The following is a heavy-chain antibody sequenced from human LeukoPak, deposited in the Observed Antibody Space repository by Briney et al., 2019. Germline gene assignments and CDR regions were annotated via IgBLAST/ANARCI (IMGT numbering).Heavy chain of an antibody. CDR1: GFSLTTTGVG. V-gene: IGHV2-5*02. D-gene: IGHD3-22*01. J-gene: IGHJ6*03. CDR2: IYWDGDE. CDR3: ARDYYDSSGNYYSYMDV. Sequence: SGPTLVNPTQTLTLTCTFSGFSLTTTGVGVGWIRQPPGKALEWLALIYWDGDERYSPSLKSRLSIAKDTSKNQVVLTMTNMDPVDTGTYYCARDYYDSSGNYYSYMDVCGKGTTVTVS.